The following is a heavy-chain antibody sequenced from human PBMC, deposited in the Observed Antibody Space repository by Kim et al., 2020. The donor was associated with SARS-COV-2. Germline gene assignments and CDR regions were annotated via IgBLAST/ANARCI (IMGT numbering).Heavy chain of an antibody. Sequence: GGSLRLSCAASGFTFSSYAMSWVRQAPGKGLEWVSAISGSGGSTYYADSVKGRFTISRDNSKNTLYLQMNSLRAEDTAVYYCAKVRVPAAMGGGYYYGMDVWGQGTTVTVSS. CDR1: GFTFSSYA. J-gene: IGHJ6*02. CDR3: AKVRVPAAMGGGYYYGMDV. V-gene: IGHV3-23*01. D-gene: IGHD2-2*01. CDR2: ISGSGGST.